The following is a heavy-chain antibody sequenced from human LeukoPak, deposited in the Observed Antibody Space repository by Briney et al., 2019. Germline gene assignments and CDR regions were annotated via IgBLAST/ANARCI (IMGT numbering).Heavy chain of an antibody. CDR2: ISYSGST. V-gene: IGHV4-39*07. Sequence: SETLSLTCTVSGGAISSNNYYWGWVRQPPGKGLEWIATISYSGSTYYNPSLKSLVTISMDTSKNQFSLKLTSVTAADTAVYYCAREMAVGYGVDWGQGTLVTVSS. D-gene: IGHD5-12*01. CDR1: GGAISSNNYY. CDR3: AREMAVGYGVD. J-gene: IGHJ4*02.